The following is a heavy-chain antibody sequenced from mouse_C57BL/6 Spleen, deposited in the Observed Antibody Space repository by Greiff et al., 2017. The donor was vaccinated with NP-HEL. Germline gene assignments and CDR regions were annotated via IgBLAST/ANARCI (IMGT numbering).Heavy chain of an antibody. CDR3: EREKEEGNCEY. CDR2: IYPGDGDT. D-gene: IGHD2-1*01. J-gene: IGHJ2*01. CDR1: GYAFSSYW. V-gene: IGHV1-80*01. Sequence: VQLQQSGAELVKPGASVKISCKASGYAFSSYWMNWVKQRPGKGLEWIGQIYPGDGDTNYNGKFKGKATLTADKYSSTAYMQLSSLTSEEAEVEKGEREKEEGNCEYWGQGTTVTVAA.